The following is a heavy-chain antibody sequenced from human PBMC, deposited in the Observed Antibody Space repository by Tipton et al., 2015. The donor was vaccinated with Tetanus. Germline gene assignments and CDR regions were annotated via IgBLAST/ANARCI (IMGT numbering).Heavy chain of an antibody. J-gene: IGHJ4*02. Sequence: TLSLTCAVSGGSISSINWWSWVRQPPGKGLEWIGEVYHNGRTNYSPSLESRVTISVDKSKNQFSLRLTSVTAADTAVYYCARGLGLCTGGSCSFWGQGTPVTVSS. CDR3: ARGLGLCTGGSCSF. CDR1: GGSISSINW. D-gene: IGHD2-15*01. CDR2: VYHNGRT. V-gene: IGHV4-4*02.